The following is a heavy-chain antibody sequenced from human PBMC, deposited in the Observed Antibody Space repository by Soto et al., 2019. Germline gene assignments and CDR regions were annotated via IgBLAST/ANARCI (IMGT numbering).Heavy chain of an antibody. CDR1: GYPVPAYY. CDR3: ARGGGVGVAGSAAFDM. D-gene: IGHD3-3*01. J-gene: IGHJ3*02. V-gene: IGHV1-2*02. CDR2: TNPATGAE. Sequence: AQSGAVVKKPGASVTVPCWTSGYPVPAYYMHWVRQPPGRGLEWMGGTNPATGAEKYTRTFQGRVTMARDTSTSTVFRELRGLTSEDTAVFYWARGGGVGVAGSAAFDMWGQGTLVTVSS.